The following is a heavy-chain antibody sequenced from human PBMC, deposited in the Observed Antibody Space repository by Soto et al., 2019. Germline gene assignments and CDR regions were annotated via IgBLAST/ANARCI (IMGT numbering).Heavy chain of an antibody. V-gene: IGHV3-15*07. CDR3: TTGSVEGI. D-gene: IGHD2-15*01. J-gene: IGHJ6*02. CDR1: GFSFNEAW. Sequence: EVQLVESAGGLVKPGGSLRLSCVASGFSFNEAWMNWVRQAPGQGLEWVGRIKTSAGGGATNYAAPVQGRCTISRDDSKNTLYLHMNSLRTEDKAIYYCTTGSVEGIWGQGTTVIVSS. CDR2: IKTSAGGGAT.